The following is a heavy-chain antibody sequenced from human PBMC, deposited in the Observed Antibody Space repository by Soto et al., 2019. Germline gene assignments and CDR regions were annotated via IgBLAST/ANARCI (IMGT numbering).Heavy chain of an antibody. CDR1: GGSISSYY. CDR3: ARESSSWYELDY. V-gene: IGHV4-59*01. D-gene: IGHD6-13*01. CDR2: IYYSGST. Sequence: PSETLSLTCTVSGGSISSYYWSWIRQPPGKGLEWIGYIYYSGSTNYNPSLKSRVTISVDTSKNQFSLKLSSVTAADTAVYYCARESSSWYELDYWGQGTLVTVSS. J-gene: IGHJ4*02.